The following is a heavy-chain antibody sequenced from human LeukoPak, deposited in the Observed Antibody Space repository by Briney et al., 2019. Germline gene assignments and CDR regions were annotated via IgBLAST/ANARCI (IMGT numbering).Heavy chain of an antibody. CDR2: ISSSGSTI. V-gene: IGHV3-48*03. J-gene: IGHJ2*01. D-gene: IGHD5-18*01. CDR3: ARDPVAQPYWFFDL. Sequence: GGSLRLSCAASGFTFSSYEMNWVRQAPGKGLEWVSYISSSGSTIYYADSVKGRFTISRDNAKNSLYLQMNSLRAEDTAVYYCARDPVAQPYWFFDLWGRGTLVTVSS. CDR1: GFTFSSYE.